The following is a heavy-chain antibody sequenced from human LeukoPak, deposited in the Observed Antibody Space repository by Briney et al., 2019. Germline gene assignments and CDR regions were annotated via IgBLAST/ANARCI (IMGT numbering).Heavy chain of an antibody. Sequence: SETLSLTCTVSGGSISSGDYYWSWVRQPPGKGLEWIGYIYYSGSTYYNPSLKSRVTISVATSKNQFSLKLSSVTAADTAVYYCAAAGMGFDYWGQGALVSVSS. CDR3: AAAGMGFDY. V-gene: IGHV4-30-4*01. D-gene: IGHD6-13*01. CDR2: IYYSGST. CDR1: GGSISSGDYY. J-gene: IGHJ4*02.